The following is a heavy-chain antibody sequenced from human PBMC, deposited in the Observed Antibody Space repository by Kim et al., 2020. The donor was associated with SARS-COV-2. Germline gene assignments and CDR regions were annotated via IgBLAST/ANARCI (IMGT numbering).Heavy chain of an antibody. D-gene: IGHD2-2*01. CDR1: GYTFTSYG. CDR2: ISAYNGNT. J-gene: IGHJ5*02. Sequence: ASVKVSCKASGYTFTSYGISWVRQAPGQGLEWMGWISAYNGNTNYAQKLQGRVTMTTDTSTSTAYMELRSLRSDDTAVYYCARDYCSSTSCKGGYWFDPWGQGTLVTVSS. V-gene: IGHV1-18*04. CDR3: ARDYCSSTSCKGGYWFDP.